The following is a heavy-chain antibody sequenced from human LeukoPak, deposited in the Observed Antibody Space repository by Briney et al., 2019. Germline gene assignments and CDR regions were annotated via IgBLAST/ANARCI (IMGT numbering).Heavy chain of an antibody. D-gene: IGHD2-8*02. V-gene: IGHV1-2*02. CDR3: ARQNTGQLDY. CDR1: GYTFTDYY. J-gene: IGHJ4*02. CDR2: INPKSGDT. Sequence: ASVKVSCKASGYTFTDYYMHWVRQAPGQGLEWMGWINPKSGDTKYAQKFQARVTMTRDTSITTTYMEVSRLSSDDTAVYYCARQNTGQLDYWGQGTLVTVSS.